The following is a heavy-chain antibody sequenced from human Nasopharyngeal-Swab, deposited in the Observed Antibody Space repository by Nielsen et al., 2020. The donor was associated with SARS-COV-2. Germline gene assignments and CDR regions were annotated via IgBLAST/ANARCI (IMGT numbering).Heavy chain of an antibody. J-gene: IGHJ4*02. V-gene: IGHV5-51*01. CDR2: IYPGDSDT. D-gene: IGHD6-19*01. Sequence: GASLKISCSGSGYSFTTYWIAWVRQMPGKGLEWMGIIYPGDSDTRYSPSFQGQVTISADKSISTAYLQWSSLKASDTAMYYCAWKSSGWYGSYDYWGQGTLVTVSS. CDR3: AWKSSGWYGSYDY. CDR1: GYSFTTYW.